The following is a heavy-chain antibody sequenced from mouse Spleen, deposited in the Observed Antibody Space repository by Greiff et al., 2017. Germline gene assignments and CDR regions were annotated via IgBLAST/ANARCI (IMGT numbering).Heavy chain of an antibody. CDR1: GYSITSGYY. J-gene: IGHJ3*01. CDR3: ASPYYRYDGEAWFAY. V-gene: IGHV3-6*01. Sequence: ESGPCLVKPSQSLSLTCSVTGYSITSGYYWNWIRQFPGNKLEWMGYISYDGSNNYNPSLKNRISITRDTSKNQFFLKLNSVTTEDTATYYCASPYYRYDGEAWFAYWGQGTLVTVSA. CDR2: ISYDGSN. D-gene: IGHD2-14*01.